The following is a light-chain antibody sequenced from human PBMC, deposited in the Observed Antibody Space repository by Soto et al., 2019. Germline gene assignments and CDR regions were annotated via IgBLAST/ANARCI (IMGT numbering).Light chain of an antibody. CDR3: LQDYDYPLT. V-gene: IGKV1-6*01. CDR2: AAS. CDR1: QGIRND. Sequence: AIQMTQFPSSLSASVGDRVTITCRASQGIRNDLGWYQQKPGKAPKLLISAASTLQSGVPSRFSGSGFGTDFTLTISSPQPEDFATYYCLQDYDYPLTFGGGTKVEIK. J-gene: IGKJ4*01.